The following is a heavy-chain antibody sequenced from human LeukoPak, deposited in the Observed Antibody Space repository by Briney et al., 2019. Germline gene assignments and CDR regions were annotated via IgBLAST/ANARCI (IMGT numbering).Heavy chain of an antibody. CDR2: IYYSGST. J-gene: IGHJ5*02. Sequence: SETLSLTCTVSGGSISSGGYYWSWIRQHPGKGLEWIGYIYYSGSTYYNPSLKSRVTISVDTSKNQFSLKLSSVTAADTAVYYCARVALRDRAGKNWFDPWGREPWSPSPQ. D-gene: IGHD1-14*01. V-gene: IGHV4-31*03. CDR3: ARVALRDRAGKNWFDP. CDR1: GGSISSGGYY.